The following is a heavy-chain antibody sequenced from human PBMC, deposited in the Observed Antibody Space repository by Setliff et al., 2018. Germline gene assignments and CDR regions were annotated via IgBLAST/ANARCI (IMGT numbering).Heavy chain of an antibody. J-gene: IGHJ4*02. CDR2: IIPILGVP. CDR1: GFSFTTFG. CDR3: ARSAYIITSAQFFDY. V-gene: IGHV1-69*10. Sequence: SVKVSCKTSGFSFTTFGLSWVRKARGQGLEWMGGIIPILGVPNYAQKFRGRVAATTDESTGTAYMELSILSSDDTAVNYCARSAYIITSAQFFDYWGQGTRVTVSS. D-gene: IGHD3-16*01.